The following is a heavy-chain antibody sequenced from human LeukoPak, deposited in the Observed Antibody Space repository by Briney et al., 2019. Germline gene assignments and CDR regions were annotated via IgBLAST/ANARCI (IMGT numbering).Heavy chain of an antibody. CDR1: GFTFSSYW. V-gene: IGHV3-74*01. CDR2: INSDGSSP. CDR3: AVTLGDQPDSNWFDP. D-gene: IGHD1-26*01. J-gene: IGHJ5*02. Sequence: GGSLRLSCAASGFTFSSYWIHWVRQAPGRGLVWVSRINSDGSSPNYADSVKGRFTISRDNAKNTLYLQMNSLRAEDTAVYYCAVTLGDQPDSNWFDPWGQGTLVTVSS.